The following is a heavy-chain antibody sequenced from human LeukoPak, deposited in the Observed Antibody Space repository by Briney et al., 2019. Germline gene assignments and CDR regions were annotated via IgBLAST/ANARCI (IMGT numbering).Heavy chain of an antibody. V-gene: IGHV3-66*01. J-gene: IGHJ4*02. CDR1: GFTVSSNY. D-gene: IGHD3-3*01. CDR2: IYSGGST. CDR3: AKDRNFWSGFDY. Sequence: PGGSLRLSCAASGFTVSSNYMSWVRQAPGKGLEWVSVIYSGGSTYYADSVKGRFTISRDNSKNTLYLQMNCLRAEDTAVYYCAKDRNFWSGFDYWGQGTLVTVSS.